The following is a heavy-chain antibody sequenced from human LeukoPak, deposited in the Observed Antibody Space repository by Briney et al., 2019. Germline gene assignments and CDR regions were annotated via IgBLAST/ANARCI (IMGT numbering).Heavy chain of an antibody. V-gene: IGHV4-4*07. CDR3: ARGPTTVTRAFDY. CDR2: IYTSGST. J-gene: IGHJ4*02. CDR1: GGSFSIYY. D-gene: IGHD4-17*01. Sequence: SETLSLTCTVSGGSFSIYYWSWIRQPAGKGPEYIGRIYTSGSTNYNPSLKSRVTMSVDTSNNQFSLKLSSVTAADTAVYYCARGPTTVTRAFDYWGQGTLVTVSS.